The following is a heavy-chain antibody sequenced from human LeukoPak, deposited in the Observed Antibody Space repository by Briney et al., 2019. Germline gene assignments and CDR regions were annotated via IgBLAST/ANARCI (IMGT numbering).Heavy chain of an antibody. V-gene: IGHV3-33*01. CDR2: IWYDGSNK. D-gene: IGHD2-15*01. Sequence: PGGSLRLSCAASGFTFSSYGMHWVRQAPGKGLEWVAVIWYDGSNKYYADSVKGRFTISRDNSKNTLYLQMNSLRAEDTAVYYCARDQYCSGGSCYSFDYWGQGTLVTVSS. CDR3: ARDQYCSGGSCYSFDY. CDR1: GFTFSSYG. J-gene: IGHJ4*02.